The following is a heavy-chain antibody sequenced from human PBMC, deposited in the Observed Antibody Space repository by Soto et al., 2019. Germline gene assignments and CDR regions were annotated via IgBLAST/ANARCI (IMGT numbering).Heavy chain of an antibody. D-gene: IGHD3-9*01. Sequence: SVKVSCKASGGTFSSYTISWVRQAPGQGLEWMGRIIPILGIANYAQKFQGRVTITADKSTSTAYMELSSLRSEDTAVYYCEWSNYDISTGYESGYTDYWGQGTLVTLAS. CDR2: IIPILGIA. CDR1: GGTFSSYT. V-gene: IGHV1-69*02. CDR3: EWSNYDISTGYESGYTDY. J-gene: IGHJ4*02.